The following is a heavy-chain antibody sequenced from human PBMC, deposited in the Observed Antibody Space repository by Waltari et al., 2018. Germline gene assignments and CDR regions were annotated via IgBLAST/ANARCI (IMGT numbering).Heavy chain of an antibody. Sequence: QVQLVQSGAEVKKPGASVKVSCTASGYTFTTYYLHWVRQAPGQGLDCMGIINPSSGDTRYAQKFQDRITLTSDTSSTTLYMELSSLRSEDTAVYYCARDGAVSAVLRFFFDYWGQGTLVTVSS. CDR3: ARDGAVSAVLRFFFDY. D-gene: IGHD2-8*01. CDR2: INPSSGDT. CDR1: GYTFTTYY. V-gene: IGHV1-46*01. J-gene: IGHJ4*02.